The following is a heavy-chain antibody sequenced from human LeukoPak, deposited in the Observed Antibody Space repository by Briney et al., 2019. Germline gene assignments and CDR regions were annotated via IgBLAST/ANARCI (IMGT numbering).Heavy chain of an antibody. Sequence: ASVKVSCKASGGTFSSYAISWVRQAPGQGLEWMGGIIPIFGTANYAQKFQGRVTITADESTSTAYMELSSLRSEDTAVYHCARAMENYYYGMDVWGQGTTVTVSS. CDR2: IIPIFGTA. CDR1: GGTFSSYA. CDR3: ARAMENYYYGMDV. V-gene: IGHV1-69*13. J-gene: IGHJ6*02. D-gene: IGHD3-3*01.